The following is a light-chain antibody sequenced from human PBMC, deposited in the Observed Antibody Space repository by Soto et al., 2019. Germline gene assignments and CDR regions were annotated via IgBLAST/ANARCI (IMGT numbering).Light chain of an antibody. CDR2: GAS. CDR1: QTVSSNY. V-gene: IGKV3D-20*02. Sequence: EIILTQSPDTLSLSPGERATLSCRASQTVSSNYLAWCQQRPGQAPRLLIYGASSRATGIPDRFSGSGSGTDFTLTISSLEPEDFAVYYCQQRSNWLFGPGAKVDIK. J-gene: IGKJ3*01. CDR3: QQRSNWL.